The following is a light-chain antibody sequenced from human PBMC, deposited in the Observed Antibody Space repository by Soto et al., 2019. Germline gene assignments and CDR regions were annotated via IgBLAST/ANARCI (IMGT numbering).Light chain of an antibody. CDR2: SAS. J-gene: IGKJ1*01. V-gene: IGKV1-39*02. CDR1: QSIRSY. CDR3: QRYTTYSWT. Sequence: DIQMTQSPSSLSASVGDRVTITCRANQSIRSYLNWFQQKPRNAPKLLIYSASNLQSGVPSRFSGSGSGTDFTLTIRSLLPEHFAPYSCQRYTTYSWTFGQGTKVDI.